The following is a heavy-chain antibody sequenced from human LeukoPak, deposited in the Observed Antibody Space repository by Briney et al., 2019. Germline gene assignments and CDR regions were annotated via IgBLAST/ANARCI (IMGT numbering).Heavy chain of an antibody. CDR3: ARWDDSSRSFEN. J-gene: IGHJ4*02. CDR2: IYHSGST. Sequence: PSQTLSLTRAVSGGSISSGGYSWSWIRQPPGTGLEWIGYIYHSGSTYYNPSLKSRVTISVDRSKNQFSLKLSSVTAADTAVYYCARWDDSSRSFENWGQGTLVTVSS. CDR1: GGSISSGGYS. D-gene: IGHD3-22*01. V-gene: IGHV4-30-2*01.